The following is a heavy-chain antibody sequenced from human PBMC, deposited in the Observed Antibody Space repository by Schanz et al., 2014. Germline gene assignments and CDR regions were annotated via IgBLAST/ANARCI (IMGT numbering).Heavy chain of an antibody. D-gene: IGHD6-13*01. J-gene: IGHJ4*02. CDR1: GYTFTTYY. V-gene: IGHV1-69*04. CDR2: IIPIHGIA. Sequence: QVQLVQSGAEVKKPGASVKVSCKASGYTFTTYYMLWVRQAPGQGLEWMGRIIPIHGIANYAQKFQGIVTITADTSTSTAYMELSSLRSEDTAVYYCARDGVDAAAGGNYWGQGTLVTVAS. CDR3: ARDGVDAAAGGNY.